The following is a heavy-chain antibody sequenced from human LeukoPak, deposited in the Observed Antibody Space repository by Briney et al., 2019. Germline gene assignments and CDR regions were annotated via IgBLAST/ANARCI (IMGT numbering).Heavy chain of an antibody. CDR3: ARPNRGDYDFFES. D-gene: IGHD5-12*01. Sequence: GGSLRLSCAPSGFTVRSSYMNCVRQAPGKGLEWGSIINSGGNTYYADSVKGRFTISRENSKTPLYLTVNNLRAAATAIYYCARPNRGDYDFFESWGPGDLVTVSS. V-gene: IGHV3-53*01. J-gene: IGHJ4*01. CDR1: GFTVRSSY. CDR2: INSGGNT.